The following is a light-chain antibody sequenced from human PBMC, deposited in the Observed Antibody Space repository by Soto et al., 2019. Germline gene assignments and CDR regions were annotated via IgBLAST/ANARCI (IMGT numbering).Light chain of an antibody. V-gene: IGKV3-20*01. CDR1: QSVNSNF. Sequence: EIVLTQSPGTLSLSPGERATLSCRASQSVNSNFLGWYQQKPGQPPRLLIYGASSRATGIPDRFSGSGSGTDFTLIISRLEPEDFADYYCQQYSSSPFTFGPGTKVD. CDR2: GAS. J-gene: IGKJ3*01. CDR3: QQYSSSPFT.